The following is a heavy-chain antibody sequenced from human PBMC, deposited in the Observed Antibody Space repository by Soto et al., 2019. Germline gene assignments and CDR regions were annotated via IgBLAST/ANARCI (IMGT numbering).Heavy chain of an antibody. V-gene: IGHV3-23*01. Sequence: EVQLLESGGGLVQPGGSLRLSCAASGFTFNNYIMNWVRQAPGKGLEWVSTIAGSFGTTAYADSVKGRFTISRDNSQNTLFLQMNSLRAEDSAIYYCAKDHPYRMYYFQHWGHGTPVTDSS. CDR2: IAGSFGTT. CDR3: AKDHPYRMYYFQH. J-gene: IGHJ1*01. D-gene: IGHD1-26*01. CDR1: GFTFNNYI.